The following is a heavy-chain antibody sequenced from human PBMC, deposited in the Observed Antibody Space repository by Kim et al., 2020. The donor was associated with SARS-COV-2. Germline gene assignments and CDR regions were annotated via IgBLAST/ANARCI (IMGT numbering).Heavy chain of an antibody. CDR2: TYPGDTYT. Sequence: WMGITYPGDTYTSYPPSFQGQVTISADKSISTAYLQWSSLKASDTAMYYCARLSSGYDYYYYYYMDVWGKGTTVTVSS. J-gene: IGHJ6*03. CDR3: ARLSSGYDYYYYYYMDV. V-gene: IGHV5-51*01. D-gene: IGHD5-12*01.